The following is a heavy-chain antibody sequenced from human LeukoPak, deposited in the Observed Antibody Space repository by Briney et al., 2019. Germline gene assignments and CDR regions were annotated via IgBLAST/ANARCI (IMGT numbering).Heavy chain of an antibody. CDR2: INPNSGGT. V-gene: IGHV1-2*02. CDR1: GYTFTDYY. CDR3: ARIYAYGSLDV. J-gene: IGHJ6*02. Sequence: APVRASCTASGYTFTDYYMHWVRQAPGHGLGWMGWINPNSGGTNYAQKFQGRVTMTRDTSISTAYMELSRMTSDDTAVYYCARIYAYGSLDVWGQGTTVTVSS. D-gene: IGHD3-10*01.